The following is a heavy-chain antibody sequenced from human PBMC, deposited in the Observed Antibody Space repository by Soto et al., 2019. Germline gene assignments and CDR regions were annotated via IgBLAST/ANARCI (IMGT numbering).Heavy chain of an antibody. Sequence: ESLKISCQGSGYTFTGHWISWVRQMPGKGLEWMGRIDPSDSYTDYSPTVQGHVTMSADKSINTAYLQWSSLQASDTAVYYCTRHTGYDSSLDYWRQGQLVTVSS. D-gene: IGHD5-12*01. J-gene: IGHJ4*02. CDR1: GYTFTGHW. CDR2: IDPSDSYT. CDR3: TRHTGYDSSLDY. V-gene: IGHV5-10-1*01.